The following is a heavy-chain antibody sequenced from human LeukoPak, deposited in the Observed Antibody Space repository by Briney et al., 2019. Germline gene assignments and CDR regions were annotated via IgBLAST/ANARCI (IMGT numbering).Heavy chain of an antibody. CDR3: ATEFCGADCYFDP. J-gene: IGHJ5*02. CDR1: GGSVNRASYY. CDR2: IYYSGSS. D-gene: IGHD2-21*02. Sequence: SETLSLTCTVSGGSVNRASYYWTWIRQPPGKGLEWIGYIYYSGSSDYNPSLKSRVTISLDTSKNQFSLRLRSVTAADTAVYYCATEFCGADCYFDPWGQGTLLTVSS. V-gene: IGHV4-61*01.